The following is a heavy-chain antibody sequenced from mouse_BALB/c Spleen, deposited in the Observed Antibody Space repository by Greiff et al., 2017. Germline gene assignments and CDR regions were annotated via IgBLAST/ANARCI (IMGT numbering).Heavy chain of an antibody. CDR3: ARSGYYGSFDY. J-gene: IGHJ2*01. Sequence: VHVKQSGAELVKPGASVKLSCTASGFNIKDTYMHWVKQRPEQGLEWIGRIDPANGNTKYDPKFQGKATITADTSSNTAYLQLSSLTSEDTAVYYCARSGYYGSFDYWGQGTTLTVSS. D-gene: IGHD1-1*01. CDR2: IDPANGNT. V-gene: IGHV14-3*02. CDR1: GFNIKDTY.